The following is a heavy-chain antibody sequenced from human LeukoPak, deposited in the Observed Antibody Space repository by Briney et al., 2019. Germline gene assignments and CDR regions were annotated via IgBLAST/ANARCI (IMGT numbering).Heavy chain of an antibody. CDR2: INPNSGGT. V-gene: IGHV1-2*02. CDR3: ARDSGERGSGSYLIAY. D-gene: IGHD3-10*01. J-gene: IGHJ4*02. Sequence: ASVKVSCKASGYTFTGYYMHWVRQAPGQGLEWMGWINPNSGGTNYAQKFQGRVTMTRDTSISTACMEPSRLRSDDTAVYYCARDSGERGSGSYLIAYWGQGTLVTVSS. CDR1: GYTFTGYY.